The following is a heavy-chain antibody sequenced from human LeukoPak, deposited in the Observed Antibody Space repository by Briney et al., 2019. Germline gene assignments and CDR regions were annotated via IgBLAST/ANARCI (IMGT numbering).Heavy chain of an antibody. D-gene: IGHD6-13*01. CDR1: GFTFSSYA. V-gene: IGHV3-23*01. CDR3: AKDRIAAVGTPYYYYGMDV. CDR2: ISGSGGST. J-gene: IGHJ6*02. Sequence: PGRSLRLSYAASGFTFSSYAMSWVRQAPGKGLDWVSAISGSGGSTYYADSVKGRFTISRDNSKNTLYLQVNSLRAEDTAVYYCAKDRIAAVGTPYYYYGMDVWGQGTTVTVSS.